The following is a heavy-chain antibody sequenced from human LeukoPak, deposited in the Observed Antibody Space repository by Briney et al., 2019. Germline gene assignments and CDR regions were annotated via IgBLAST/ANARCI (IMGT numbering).Heavy chain of an antibody. V-gene: IGHV3-48*03. Sequence: GGSLRLSCAASGFTFSSYEMNWVRQAPGKGLEWVSYISSSGSTIYYADSVKGRFTISRDNAKNSLYLQMNSLRAEDTALYYCARDGYDYVWGSYPEDYWGQGTLVTVSS. CDR1: GFTFSSYE. CDR3: ARDGYDYVWGSYPEDY. CDR2: ISSSGSTI. D-gene: IGHD3-16*02. J-gene: IGHJ4*02.